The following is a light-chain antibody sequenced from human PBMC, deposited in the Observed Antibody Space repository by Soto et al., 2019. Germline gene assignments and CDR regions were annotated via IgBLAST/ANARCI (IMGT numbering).Light chain of an antibody. CDR3: AAWDDSLKGLV. J-gene: IGLJ1*01. CDR2: NNN. Sequence: QSVLTQPPSASGTPGQRVTISCSGSSSNIGSNTVNWYQQLPGTAPKLLIYNNNQRPSGVPDRFSGSKSGTSASLAISGRQSEDEADYYCAAWDDSLKGLVFGTGTKLTVL. V-gene: IGLV1-44*01. CDR1: SSNIGSNT.